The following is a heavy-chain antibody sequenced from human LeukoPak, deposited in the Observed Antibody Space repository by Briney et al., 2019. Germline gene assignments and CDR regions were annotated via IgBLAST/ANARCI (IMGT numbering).Heavy chain of an antibody. CDR2: ISYDGNNK. J-gene: IGHJ6*02. CDR3: ARTSETPCSSTSCAARYGMDV. D-gene: IGHD2-2*01. CDR1: GFSFSTYA. Sequence: GGSLRLSCAASGFSFSTYAMHWVRQAPGKGLEWVEHISYDGNNKYHADSVKGRFTISRDNSKNTLYLQMNSLRVEDTAVYYCARTSETPCSSTSCAARYGMDVWGQGATVTISS. V-gene: IGHV3-30-3*01.